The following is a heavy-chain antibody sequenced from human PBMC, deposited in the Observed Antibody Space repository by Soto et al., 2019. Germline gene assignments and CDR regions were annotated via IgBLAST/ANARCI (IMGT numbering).Heavy chain of an antibody. CDR2: IIPILGTA. J-gene: IGHJ4*02. CDR1: GATFSSYA. V-gene: IGHV1-69*01. CDR3: ARDRLRGVSRTFDY. D-gene: IGHD2-8*01. Sequence: QVQLVQSGARVKKPGSPVKVSCKASGATFSSYAISWVRQAPGQGLEWMGGIIPILGTANYAQKFQGRVTITADESTSTAYMELSSLRSEDTAVYYCARDRLRGVSRTFDYWGQGTLVTVSS.